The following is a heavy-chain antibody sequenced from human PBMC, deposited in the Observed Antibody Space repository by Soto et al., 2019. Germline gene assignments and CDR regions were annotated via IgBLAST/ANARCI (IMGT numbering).Heavy chain of an antibody. D-gene: IGHD2-2*01. Sequence: ASVKVSCKASGYTFTGYYMHWVRQAPGQGLEWMGWINPNSGGTNYAQKFQGWVTMTRDTSISTAYMELSRLRSDDTAVYYCASGLVVVPAAMGYFDYWGQGTLVTVSS. CDR1: GYTFTGYY. CDR3: ASGLVVVPAAMGYFDY. CDR2: INPNSGGT. J-gene: IGHJ4*02. V-gene: IGHV1-2*04.